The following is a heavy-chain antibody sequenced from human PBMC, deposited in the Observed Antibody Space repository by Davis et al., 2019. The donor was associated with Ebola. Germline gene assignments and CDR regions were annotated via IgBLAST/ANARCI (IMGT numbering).Heavy chain of an antibody. J-gene: IGHJ4*02. V-gene: IGHV3-23*01. CDR2: ISGSGGST. CDR3: ARGSSWNYARGIDY. CDR1: GFTFSSYA. Sequence: GGSLRLSCAASGFTFSSYAMTWVRQAPGKGLEWVSGISGSGGSTYYADSVKGRFTISRDNAKNSLYLQMNSLRAEDTAVYYCARGSSWNYARGIDYWGQGTLVTVSS. D-gene: IGHD1-7*01.